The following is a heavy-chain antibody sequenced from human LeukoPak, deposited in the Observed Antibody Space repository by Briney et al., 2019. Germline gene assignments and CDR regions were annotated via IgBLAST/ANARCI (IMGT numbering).Heavy chain of an antibody. V-gene: IGHV3-33*06. J-gene: IGHJ4*02. D-gene: IGHD3-10*01. Sequence: PGRSLRLSCAASGFTFSSYGMHWVGQAPGKGLEWVAVIWYDGNNKYYADSVKGRFTISRDNPKNTLYLQMNSLRAEDTAVYYCVKYGSGSSYFDNWGQGTLVTVSS. CDR1: GFTFSSYG. CDR2: IWYDGNNK. CDR3: VKYGSGSSYFDN.